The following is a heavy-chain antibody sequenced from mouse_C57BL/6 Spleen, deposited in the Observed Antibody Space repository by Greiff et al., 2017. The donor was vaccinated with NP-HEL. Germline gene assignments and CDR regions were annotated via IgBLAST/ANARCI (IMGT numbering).Heavy chain of an antibody. J-gene: IGHJ2*01. D-gene: IGHD1-1*01. CDR1: GYTFTSYW. CDR2: IHPNSGST. CDR3: ARLDYGSRGYFDY. V-gene: IGHV1-64*01. Sequence: QVHVKQPGAELVKPGASVKLSCKASGYTFTSYWMHWVKQRPGQGLEWIGMIHPNSGSTNYNEKFKSKATLTVDKSSSTAYMQLSSLTSEDSAVYYCARLDYGSRGYFDYWGQGTTLTVSS.